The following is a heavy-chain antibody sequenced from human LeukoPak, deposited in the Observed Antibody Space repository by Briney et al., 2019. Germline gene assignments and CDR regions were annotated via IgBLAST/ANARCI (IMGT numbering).Heavy chain of an antibody. J-gene: IGHJ4*02. CDR1: GFTFSSYA. CDR2: ISYDGSNK. Sequence: PGRSLRLSCAASGFTFSSYAMHWVRQAPGKGLEWRAVISYDGSNKYYADSVKGRFTISRDNSKNTLYLQMNSLRAEDTAVYYCARDLGQYYFDYWGQGTLVTVSS. CDR3: ARDLGQYYFDY. D-gene: IGHD4-11*01. V-gene: IGHV3-30*04.